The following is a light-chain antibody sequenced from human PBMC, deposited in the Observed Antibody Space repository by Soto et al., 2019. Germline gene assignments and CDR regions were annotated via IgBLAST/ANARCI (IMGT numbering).Light chain of an antibody. CDR2: DVT. V-gene: IGLV2-14*03. CDR1: SSDVGDYNF. Sequence: QSALTQPASVSGSVGQSTTISCTGSSSDVGDYNFVSWYQHLPGKAPKLLIFDVTNRPSGVSSRFSGSKSGNTASLAISGLQAEDEADYYCSSYTSTSSLVLFGGGTQLTVL. J-gene: IGLJ2*01. CDR3: SSYTSTSSLVL.